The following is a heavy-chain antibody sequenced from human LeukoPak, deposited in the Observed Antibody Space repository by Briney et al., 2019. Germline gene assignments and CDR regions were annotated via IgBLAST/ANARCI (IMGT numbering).Heavy chain of an antibody. CDR3: TTRANYNWNYFRYYYYMDV. CDR1: GFTFSSYW. V-gene: IGHV3-15*01. CDR2: IKSKTDGGTT. Sequence: SGGSLRLSCAASGFTFSSYWMSWVRQAPGKGLEWVGRIKSKTDGGTTDYAAPVKGRFTISRDDSKNTLYLQMNSLKTEDTAVYYCTTRANYNWNYFRYYYYMDVWGKGTTVTVSS. J-gene: IGHJ6*03. D-gene: IGHD1-7*01.